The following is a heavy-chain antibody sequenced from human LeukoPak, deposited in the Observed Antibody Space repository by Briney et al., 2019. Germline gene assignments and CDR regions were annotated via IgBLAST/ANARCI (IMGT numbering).Heavy chain of an antibody. CDR1: GGSISSSSYY. Sequence: TSETLSLTCTVSGGSISSSSYYWGWIRQPPGKGLEWIGSIYYSGSTYYNPSLKSRVTISVDTSKNQFSLKLSSVTAADTAVYYCARVGYYPDYYMDVWGKGTTVTVSS. CDR2: IYYSGST. D-gene: IGHD2-21*01. V-gene: IGHV4-39*01. J-gene: IGHJ6*03. CDR3: ARVGYYPDYYMDV.